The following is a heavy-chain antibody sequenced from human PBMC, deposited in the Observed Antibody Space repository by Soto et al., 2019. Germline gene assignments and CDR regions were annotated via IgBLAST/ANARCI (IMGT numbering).Heavy chain of an antibody. CDR2: IIPIFGTA. J-gene: IGHJ4*02. D-gene: IGHD3-22*01. CDR1: GGTFSSYA. Sequence: ASVKVSCKASGGTFSSYAISWVRQAPGQGLEWMGGIIPIFGTANYAQKFQGRVTITADESTSTAYMELSSLRSEDTAVYYCARETHYDSSGYYHYWGQGTLVTVSS. CDR3: ARETHYDSSGYYHY. V-gene: IGHV1-69*13.